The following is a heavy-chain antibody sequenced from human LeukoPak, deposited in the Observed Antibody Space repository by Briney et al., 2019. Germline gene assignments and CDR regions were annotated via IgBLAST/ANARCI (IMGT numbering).Heavy chain of an antibody. D-gene: IGHD3-22*01. CDR3: ATVGSRDSSVPFDY. CDR2: LDPEDGET. CDR1: GYTLTELS. V-gene: IGHV1-24*01. Sequence: ASVKVSCKVSGYTLTELSMHWVRQAPGKGLEWMGGLDPEDGETIYAQKFQGRVTMTEDTSTDTAYMELSSLRSEDTAVYYCATVGSRDSSVPFDYWGQGTLVTVSS. J-gene: IGHJ4*02.